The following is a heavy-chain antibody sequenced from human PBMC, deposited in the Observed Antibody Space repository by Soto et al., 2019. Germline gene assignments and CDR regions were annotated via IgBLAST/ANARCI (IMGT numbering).Heavy chain of an antibody. CDR2: ISGSGGST. D-gene: IGHD2-2*01. V-gene: IGHV3-23*01. Sequence: EVQLLESGGGLVQPGGSLRLSCAASGFTFSSYAMSWVRQAPGKGLEWVSAISGSGGSTYYADSVKGRFTISRDNSKNTLYLQMNSLRAEDTAVYYCAKVHLPIVVVPSAMEQYFQHWGQGTLVTVSS. CDR1: GFTFSSYA. CDR3: AKVHLPIVVVPSAMEQYFQH. J-gene: IGHJ1*01.